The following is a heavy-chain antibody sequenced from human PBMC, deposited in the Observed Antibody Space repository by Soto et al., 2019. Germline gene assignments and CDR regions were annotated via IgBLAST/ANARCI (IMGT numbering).Heavy chain of an antibody. D-gene: IGHD3-22*01. CDR2: ISGGGGTT. CDR3: AKKDGNDGYYDAFDI. J-gene: IGHJ3*02. CDR1: GFTFSNYS. V-gene: IGHV3-23*01. Sequence: XESLRLSFTASGFTFSNYSKGWVRQAPGKGLEWVSSISGGGGTTYYADSVKGRFIISRDSSKNTLYLQLSSLRAEDTALYYCAKKDGNDGYYDAFDIWGRGTMVPVSS.